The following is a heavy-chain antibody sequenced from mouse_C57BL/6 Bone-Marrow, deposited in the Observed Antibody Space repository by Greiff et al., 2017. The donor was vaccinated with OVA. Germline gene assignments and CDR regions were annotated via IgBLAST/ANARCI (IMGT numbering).Heavy chain of an antibody. D-gene: IGHD2-3*01. J-gene: IGHJ3*01. CDR1: CFNIKDDY. Sequence: VQLQQSGAELVRPGASVKLSCTASCFNIKDDYMHWVKQRPEQGLEWIGWIDPENGDTEYASKFQGKATIPADTSSNTAYLQLSSLTSEDTAVYYCTTDGYFAWFAYWGQGTLVTVSA. CDR3: TTDGYFAWFAY. CDR2: IDPENGDT. V-gene: IGHV14-4*01.